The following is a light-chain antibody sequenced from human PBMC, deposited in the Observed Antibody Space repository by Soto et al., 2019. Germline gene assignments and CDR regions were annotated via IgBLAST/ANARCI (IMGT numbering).Light chain of an antibody. CDR2: DAS. V-gene: IGKV1-17*01. J-gene: IGKJ1*01. CDR3: QQYNSYSEA. Sequence: DVQMTQSPSYLPASVGDRVTRTCRASQAISKDLVWYQQKKGKAPKXXIYDASSLQSGVPSRFSGSGYGTEFNLTISSLQTEDFATYYCQQYNSYSEAFGQGTKVDIK. CDR1: QAISKD.